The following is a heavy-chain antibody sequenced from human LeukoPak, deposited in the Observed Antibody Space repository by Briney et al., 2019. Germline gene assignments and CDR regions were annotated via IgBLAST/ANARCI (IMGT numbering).Heavy chain of an antibody. V-gene: IGHV3-23*01. J-gene: IGHJ4*02. D-gene: IGHD3-22*01. CDR2: MCADSATT. CDR1: GFNFGSYS. CDR3: ARNRHKYNYDSGGYPPY. Sequence: PGGSLRLSCAASGFNFGSYSMTWVRQAPGKGLEWVSVMCADSATTFYADSVKSQFTIDRDNAKNTLFLQMSSLRAEDTALYYCARNRHKYNYDSGGYPPYWGQGTLVTVSS.